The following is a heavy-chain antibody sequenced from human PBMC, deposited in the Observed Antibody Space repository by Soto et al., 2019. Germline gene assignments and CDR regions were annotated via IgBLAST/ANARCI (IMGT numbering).Heavy chain of an antibody. J-gene: IGHJ6*02. CDR1: GFTFSSYG. CDR2: MSYDGGNR. CDR3: ARGNYGGYHMDV. V-gene: IGHV3-30*03. D-gene: IGHD4-17*01. Sequence: QVQMVESGGGVVQPGRSLRLSCAASGFTFSSYGMHWVRQAPGKGLEWVTIMSYDGGNRYYTDSVKGRFTISRDNSKNTLYLQMNNLRAEDTAVYYCARGNYGGYHMDVWGPGPTVTVSS.